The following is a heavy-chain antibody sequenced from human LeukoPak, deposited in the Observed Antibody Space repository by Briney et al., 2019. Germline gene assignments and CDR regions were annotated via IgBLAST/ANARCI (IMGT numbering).Heavy chain of an antibody. D-gene: IGHD3-16*01. Sequence: PGGSLRLSCAVSGFTFSDYWMTWVRQAAGRGLEWVANIKEDGSDKQYVGSVQGRFTISRDNADNSLYLQMNSLRAEDTAVYYCVRESSVWVGPGIGRPLDVWGKGTAVTVSS. CDR3: VRESSVWVGPGIGRPLDV. CDR1: GFTFSDYW. CDR2: IKEDGSDK. V-gene: IGHV3-7*01. J-gene: IGHJ6*04.